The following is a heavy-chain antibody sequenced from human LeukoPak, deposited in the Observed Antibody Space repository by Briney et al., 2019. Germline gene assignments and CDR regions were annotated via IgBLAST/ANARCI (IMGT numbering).Heavy chain of an antibody. CDR3: AALGLKQWKSIDY. CDR1: GYTFTGYY. CDR2: IIPIFGTA. D-gene: IGHD6-19*01. Sequence: EASVKVSCKASGYTFTGYYMHWVRQAPGQGLEWMGGIIPIFGTANYAQKFQGRVTITADESTSTAYMELSSLRSEDTAVYYCAALGLKQWKSIDYWGQGTLVTVSS. J-gene: IGHJ4*02. V-gene: IGHV1-69*13.